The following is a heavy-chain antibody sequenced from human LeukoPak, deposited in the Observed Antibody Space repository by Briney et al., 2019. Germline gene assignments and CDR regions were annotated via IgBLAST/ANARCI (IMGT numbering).Heavy chain of an antibody. CDR2: IKSKTDGGAT. CDR1: GFTFSDAW. V-gene: IGHV3-15*01. CDR3: TTDPRHNWSYP. J-gene: IGHJ5*02. Sequence: GRSLRLSCAASGFTFSDAWMNWVRQAPGKGLEWVGRIKSKTDGGATDYAAPVKGRFTISRDDSKNTLYLQLNSLKTEDTAVYHCTTDPRHNWSYPSGQGTLVTVSS.